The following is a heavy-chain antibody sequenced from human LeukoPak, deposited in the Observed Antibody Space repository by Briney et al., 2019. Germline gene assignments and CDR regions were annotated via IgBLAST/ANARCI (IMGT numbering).Heavy chain of an antibody. J-gene: IGHJ5*02. D-gene: IGHD1-14*01. V-gene: IGHV3-21*01. CDR1: GFTFSRYW. CDR3: ATLWNSGTNWFDP. Sequence: PGGSLRLSCAASGFTFSRYWMSWVRQAPGKGLEWVSSISSSSSYIYYADSVKGRFTISRDNAKNSLYLQMNSLRAEDTAVYYCATLWNSGTNWFDPWGQGTLVTVSS. CDR2: ISSSSSYI.